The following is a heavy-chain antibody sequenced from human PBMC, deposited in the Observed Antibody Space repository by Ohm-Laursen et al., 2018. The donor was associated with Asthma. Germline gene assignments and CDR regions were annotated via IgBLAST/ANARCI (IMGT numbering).Heavy chain of an antibody. CDR2: GGSYYDGGLK. CDR1: GVTFRSYA. V-gene: IGHV3-30-3*01. D-gene: IGHD3-3*01. Sequence: SLRLSCAASGVTFRSYAMHWVRQAPGKGLEWVAVGGSYYDGGLKYYADSVNGRFTVSRDDSKNTLYLQMNSLRPDDTAVYYCARDVMEWYLPAFDFWGQGTLVTVSS. CDR3: ARDVMEWYLPAFDF. J-gene: IGHJ4*02.